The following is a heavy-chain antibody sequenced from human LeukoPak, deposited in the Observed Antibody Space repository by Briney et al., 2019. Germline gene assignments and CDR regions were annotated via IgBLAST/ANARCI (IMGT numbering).Heavy chain of an antibody. CDR3: ATVRITMVRGDLYGMDV. V-gene: IGHV1-18*01. CDR2: ISPYNGDT. J-gene: IGHJ6*02. CDR1: GYTFTNYG. Sequence: ASVKVSCKASGYTFTNYGIGWVRQAPGQGPEWMGWISPYNGDTNYAQKFQGRVTMTEDTSTDTAYMELSSLRSEDTAVYYCATVRITMVRGDLYGMDVWGQGTTVTVSS. D-gene: IGHD3-10*01.